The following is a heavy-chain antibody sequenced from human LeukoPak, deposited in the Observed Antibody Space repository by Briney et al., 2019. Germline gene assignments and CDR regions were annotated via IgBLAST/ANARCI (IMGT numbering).Heavy chain of an antibody. CDR2: ISGSGGST. CDR1: GFTFSSYA. CDR3: AKDVDYYGSGSYYN. V-gene: IGHV3-23*01. D-gene: IGHD3-10*01. J-gene: IGHJ4*02. Sequence: GGSLRLSCAASGFTFSSYAMSWVRQAPGKGLERVSAISGSGGSTYYADSVKGRFTISRDNSKNTLYLQMNSLRAEDTAVYYCAKDVDYYGSGSYYNWGQGTLVTVSS.